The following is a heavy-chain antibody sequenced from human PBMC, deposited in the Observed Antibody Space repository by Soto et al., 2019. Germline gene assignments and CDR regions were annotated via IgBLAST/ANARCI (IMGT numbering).Heavy chain of an antibody. CDR1: GFTFSSYS. CDR2: ISSSSSYI. V-gene: IGHV3-21*01. J-gene: IGHJ4*02. Sequence: GGSLRLSCAASGFTFSSYSMNWVRQAPGKGLEWVSSISSSSSYIYYADSVKGRFTISRDNAKNSLYLQMNSLRAEDTAVYYCARDVLEWEPGNFDYWGQGTLVTVSS. CDR3: ARDVLEWEPGNFDY. D-gene: IGHD1-26*01.